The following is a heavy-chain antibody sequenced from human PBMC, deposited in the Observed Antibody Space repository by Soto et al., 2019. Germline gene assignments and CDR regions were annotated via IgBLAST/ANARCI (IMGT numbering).Heavy chain of an antibody. V-gene: IGHV3-7*03. Sequence: PGGSLRLSCSASGFTFGDYWMTWVRQAPGKGLEWLANIRHDGTETYYLDSVKGRFTVSRDNAKNSVFLQMNNLGAEDTAVYYCAREVGPRSYFDYWGQGTLVTVSS. CDR3: AREVGPRSYFDY. CDR1: GFTFGDYW. D-gene: IGHD1-26*01. J-gene: IGHJ4*02. CDR2: IRHDGTET.